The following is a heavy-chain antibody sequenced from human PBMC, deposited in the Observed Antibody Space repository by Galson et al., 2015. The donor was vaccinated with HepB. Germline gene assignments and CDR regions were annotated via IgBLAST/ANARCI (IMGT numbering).Heavy chain of an antibody. CDR3: AKRTVYCSSTSCYFDY. CDR1: GFTFSSYA. V-gene: IGHV3-23*01. J-gene: IGHJ4*02. CDR2: ISGSGGST. D-gene: IGHD2-2*01. Sequence: SLRLSCAASGFTFSSYAMSWVRQAPGKGLEWVSAISGSGGSTYYADSVKGRFTISRDNSKNTLYLQMNSLRAEDTAVYYCAKRTVYCSSTSCYFDYWGQGTLVTVSS.